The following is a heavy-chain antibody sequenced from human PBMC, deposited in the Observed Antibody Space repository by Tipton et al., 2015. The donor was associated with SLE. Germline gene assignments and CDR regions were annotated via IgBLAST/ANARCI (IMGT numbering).Heavy chain of an antibody. CDR2: IYRTGTT. V-gene: IGHV4-38-2*02. J-gene: IGHJ4*02. CDR3: AREPRSGYHDY. Sequence: TLSLTCIVSDDSVSSAYYWAWIRQPPGKGLQWIACIYRTGTTYVNPSLKSRFTMSVDTSKNQFSLKLSSVTAADTAVYYCAREPRSGYHDYWGQGTLVIVSS. D-gene: IGHD3-3*01. CDR1: DDSVSSAYY.